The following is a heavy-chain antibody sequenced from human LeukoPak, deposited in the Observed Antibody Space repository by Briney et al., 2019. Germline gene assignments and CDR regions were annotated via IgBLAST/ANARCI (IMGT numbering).Heavy chain of an antibody. CDR2: ISGFGXXX. Sequence: GGSLRLSCAASGFTFNNYSMNWVRQAPGKGLEWXXGISGFGXXXXXXXSXXGRLTISRDNFGNMLYLYLDSLRVEDTAIYYCARRSGSSWSSFDYWGQGALVTVSS. V-gene: IGHV3-23*01. J-gene: IGHJ4*02. D-gene: IGHD6-13*01. CDR3: ARRSGSSWSSFDY. CDR1: GFTFNNYS.